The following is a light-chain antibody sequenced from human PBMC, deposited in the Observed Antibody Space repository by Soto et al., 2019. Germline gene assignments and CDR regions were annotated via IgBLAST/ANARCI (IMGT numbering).Light chain of an antibody. CDR3: CSYAGSYYV. V-gene: IGLV2-11*01. CDR2: DVS. Sequence: QSALTQPRSVSGSPGQSVTISCTGTSSDVGGYNYVSWYQQHPGKAPKLIMYDVSKRPSGVPDRFSGSKSGNKASLTISGIHAEDEADYYCCSYAGSYYVFGTGTKVTVL. J-gene: IGLJ1*01. CDR1: SSDVGGYNY.